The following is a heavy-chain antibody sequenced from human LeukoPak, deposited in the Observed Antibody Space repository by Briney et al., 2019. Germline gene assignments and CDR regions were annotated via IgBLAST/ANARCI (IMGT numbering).Heavy chain of an antibody. D-gene: IGHD2-21*02. V-gene: IGHV1-69*05. CDR3: ARGGLSGDWKFDY. J-gene: IGHJ4*02. CDR1: GGTFSSYA. CDR2: IIPIFGTA. Sequence: VASVKVSCKASGGTFSSYAISRVRQAPGQGLEWMGGIIPIFGTANYAQKFQGRVTITTDESTSTAYMELSSLRSEETAMYYCARGGLSGDWKFDYWGQGTLVTVSS.